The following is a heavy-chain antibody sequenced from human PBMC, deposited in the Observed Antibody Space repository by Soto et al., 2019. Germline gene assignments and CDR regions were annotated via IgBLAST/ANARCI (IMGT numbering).Heavy chain of an antibody. D-gene: IGHD2-2*02. J-gene: IGHJ4*02. V-gene: IGHV4-30-2*03. Sequence: PSETLSLTCTVSGGSISSGGYSWSWIRQPPGKGLEWIGYIYHSGSTYYNPSLKSRVTISVDTSKNKFSLKLSSVTAADTAVYYCATIPATTILTDYWGQGTLVTVSS. CDR1: GGSISSGGYS. CDR2: IYHSGST. CDR3: ATIPATTILTDY.